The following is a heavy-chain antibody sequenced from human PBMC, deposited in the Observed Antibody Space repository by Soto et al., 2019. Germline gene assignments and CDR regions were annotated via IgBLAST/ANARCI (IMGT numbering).Heavy chain of an antibody. J-gene: IGHJ4*02. D-gene: IGHD2-8*01. CDR1: GFTFSDYY. V-gene: IGHV3-11*01. CDR2: ISSRSSTI. Sequence: GGSLRLSCAASGFTFSDYYMSWIRQAPGKGLEWVSYISSRSSTIFYADSVKGRFTISRDDVKNSLYLQMNSLRAEDTAVYYCASGTNGAFFVYWGQGILVTVSS. CDR3: ASGTNGAFFVY.